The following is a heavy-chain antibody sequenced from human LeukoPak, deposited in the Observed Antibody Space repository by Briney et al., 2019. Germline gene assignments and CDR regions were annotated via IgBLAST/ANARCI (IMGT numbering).Heavy chain of an antibody. CDR1: GFTFSSYA. CDR3: ARGHLSYYDSSGYRPFGY. V-gene: IGHV3-30*04. D-gene: IGHD3-22*01. CDR2: ISYDGSNK. Sequence: GRSLRLSCAASGFTFSSYAMHWVRQAPGKGLEWVAVISYDGSNKYYADSVKGRFTISRDNSKNTLYLQMSSLRAEDTAVYYCARGHLSYYDSSGYRPFGYWGQGTLVTVSS. J-gene: IGHJ4*02.